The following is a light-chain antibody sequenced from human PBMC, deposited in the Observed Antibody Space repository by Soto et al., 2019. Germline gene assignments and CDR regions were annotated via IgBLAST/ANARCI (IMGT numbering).Light chain of an antibody. CDR1: SSDFGFYNY. J-gene: IGLJ2*01. CDR3: TSYTVSSTPVL. V-gene: IGLV2-14*01. CDR2: EVS. Sequence: QSALTQPASVSGSPGQSITISCTGTSSDFGFYNYVSWYQHHPGKAPKLMIYEVSNRPSGVSYRFSGSKSGNTASLTISGLQAEDEADYYCTSYTVSSTPVLFGGGTKVTVL.